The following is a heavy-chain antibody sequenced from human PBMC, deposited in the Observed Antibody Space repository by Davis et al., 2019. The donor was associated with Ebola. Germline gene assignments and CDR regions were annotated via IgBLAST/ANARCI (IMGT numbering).Heavy chain of an antibody. D-gene: IGHD6-13*01. J-gene: IGHJ4*02. CDR3: ARWVAAAGIKHFDY. CDR1: GFTFSSYW. CDR2: INSDGSST. Sequence: HTGGSLRLSCAASGFTFSSYWMHWVRQAPGKGLVWVSRINSDGSSTSYADSVKGRFTVSRDNAKNTLYLQMNSLRAEDTAVYYCARWVAAAGIKHFDYWGQGTLVTVSS. V-gene: IGHV3-74*01.